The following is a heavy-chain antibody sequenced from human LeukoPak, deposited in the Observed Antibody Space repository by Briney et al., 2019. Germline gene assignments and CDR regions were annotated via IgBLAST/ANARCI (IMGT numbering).Heavy chain of an antibody. CDR2: ISSSGGST. V-gene: IGHV3-64*05. CDR3: VKDRGGDSVFDY. J-gene: IGHJ4*02. CDR1: GFAFSRYG. D-gene: IGHD4-17*01. Sequence: AGGSLRLSCSASGFAFSRYGMHWVRQAPGKGLEYVSSISSSGGSTNYADSVKGRFTISRDKSKNTLYADMSSLRPEDTAVYYCVKDRGGDSVFDYWGQGTLVTVSS.